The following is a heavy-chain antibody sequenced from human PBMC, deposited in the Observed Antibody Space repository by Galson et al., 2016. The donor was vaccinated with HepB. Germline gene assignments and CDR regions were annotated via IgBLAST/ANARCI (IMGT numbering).Heavy chain of an antibody. CDR3: ARDSGAANY. CDR1: GYTFTTFS. Sequence: SVKVSCKASGYTFTTFSIHWVRQAPGQGLEWVGVINPSGAGTYYAQRFLGRVTMTRDTSTSTVYMELSSLRSEDTAFYYCARDSGAANYWGQGTLVTVSS. J-gene: IGHJ4*02. CDR2: INPSGAGT. D-gene: IGHD1-26*01. V-gene: IGHV1-46*01.